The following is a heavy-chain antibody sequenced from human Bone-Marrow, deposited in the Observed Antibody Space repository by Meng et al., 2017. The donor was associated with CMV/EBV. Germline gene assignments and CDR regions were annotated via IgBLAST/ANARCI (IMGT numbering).Heavy chain of an antibody. Sequence: GGSLRLSCAASGFTVSSNYMSWFRQAPGKGLEWVSVIYSGGSTYYADSVKGRFTISRDNSKNTLYLQMNSLRAEDTAVYYCAKDRSMGRQLWLLGEFDYWGQGTLVTVSS. CDR3: AKDRSMGRQLWLLGEFDY. V-gene: IGHV3-53*01. J-gene: IGHJ4*02. CDR2: IYSGGST. D-gene: IGHD5-18*01. CDR1: GFTVSSNY.